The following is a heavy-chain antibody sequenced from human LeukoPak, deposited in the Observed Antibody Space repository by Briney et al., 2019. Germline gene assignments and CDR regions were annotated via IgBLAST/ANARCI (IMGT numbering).Heavy chain of an antibody. CDR3: ARGYSGGWYRGYYFDN. Sequence: ETLSLTCTVSGGSISSDYWSWVRQAPGKGLEWVSGINWNGGNTGYADSVKGRFTISRDNAKKSLYLQMNSLRAEDTALYYCARGYSGGWYRGYYFDNWGQGTLVTVSS. CDR2: INWNGGNT. V-gene: IGHV3-20*04. D-gene: IGHD6-19*01. CDR1: GGSISSDY. J-gene: IGHJ4*02.